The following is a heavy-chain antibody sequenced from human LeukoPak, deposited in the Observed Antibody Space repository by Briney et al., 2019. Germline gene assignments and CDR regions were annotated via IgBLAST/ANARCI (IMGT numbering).Heavy chain of an antibody. J-gene: IGHJ4*02. CDR3: AKDEGSSPHLGY. D-gene: IGHD6-6*01. CDR2: ISGSGGST. V-gene: IGHV3-23*01. CDR1: GFSFTTHA. Sequence: GGSLRLSRVASGFSFTTHATGWVRQAPGKGLEWVSHISGSGGSTKYSGSVKGRFTISRDNSKNTLYLQMNSLRAEDTAVYYCAKDEGSSPHLGYWGQGTLVTVSS.